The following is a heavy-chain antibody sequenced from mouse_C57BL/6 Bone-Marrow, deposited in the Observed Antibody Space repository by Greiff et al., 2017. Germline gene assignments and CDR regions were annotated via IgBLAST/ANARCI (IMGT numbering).Heavy chain of an antibody. D-gene: IGHD1-2*01. CDR3: ARRCYGGY. J-gene: IGHJ2*01. CDR1: GYTFTSYW. CDR2: IDPSDSYT. Sequence: QVQLQQSGAELVKPGASVKLSCKASGYTFTSYWMQWVKQRPGQGLEWIGEIDPSDSYTNYNQKFKGKATLTVDTSSSTAYMQLSSLTSEDSAVYYNARRCYGGYWGRGPTHTVST. V-gene: IGHV1-50*01.